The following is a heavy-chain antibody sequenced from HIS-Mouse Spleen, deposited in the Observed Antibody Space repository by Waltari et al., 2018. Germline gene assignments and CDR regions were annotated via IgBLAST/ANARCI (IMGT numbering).Heavy chain of an antibody. CDR2: ISAYNGNT. D-gene: IGHD6-13*01. V-gene: IGHV1-18*01. CDR3: ARDHSSSWYYYYYGMDV. CDR1: GYTFTSSG. Sequence: QVQLVQSGAEVKKPGASVKVSCKASGYTFTSSGISWLRQAPGQGLEWMGWISAYNGNTNYAQKLQGRVTMTTDTSTSTAYMELRSLRSDDTAVYYCARDHSSSWYYYYYGMDVWGQGTTVTVSS. J-gene: IGHJ6*02.